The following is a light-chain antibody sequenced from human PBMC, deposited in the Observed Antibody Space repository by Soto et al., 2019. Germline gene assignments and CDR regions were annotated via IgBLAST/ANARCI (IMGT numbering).Light chain of an antibody. V-gene: IGKV2-28*01. J-gene: IGKJ4*01. CDR2: LGS. CDR3: MQALQTPRT. CDR1: QSLLSSNGYNY. Sequence: DIVMTQSPLSLPVTPGEPASISCKSSQSLLSSNGYNYLDWYLQKPGQSPQLLIYLGSNRASGVPDRFSGSGSGTDFTLEISRVEAEDVGIYYCMQALQTPRTFGGGTNVELK.